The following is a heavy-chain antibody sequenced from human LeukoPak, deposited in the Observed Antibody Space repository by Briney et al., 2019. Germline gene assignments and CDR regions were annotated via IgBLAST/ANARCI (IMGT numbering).Heavy chain of an antibody. D-gene: IGHD3-3*01. J-gene: IGHJ4*02. CDR3: ARSTSFGVVIID. V-gene: IGHV4-61*02. CDR2: IYISGST. CDR1: GGSISSGGFY. Sequence: SQTLSLTCTVSGGSISSGGFYWSWIRQPAGKGLEWIGSIYISGSTNYYPSLQSRVTISVDTSKNHFSLKLRSVTAADTAVYYCARSTSFGVVIIDWGQGTLVTVSS.